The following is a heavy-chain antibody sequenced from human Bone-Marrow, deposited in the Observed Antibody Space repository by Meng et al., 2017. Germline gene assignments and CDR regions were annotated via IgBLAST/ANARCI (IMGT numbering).Heavy chain of an antibody. CDR3: ARGPTTMAHDFDY. J-gene: IGHJ4*02. CDR1: GGSFSDSY. CDR2: INHSGST. D-gene: IGHD4-11*01. V-gene: IGHV4-34*01. Sequence: QVQLQQWGAGLLKPSETLSLSCVVSGGSFSDSYWSWIRQPPGKGLEWIGEINHSGSTNYNPSLESRATISVDASQNNLSLKLSSVTAADSAVYYCARGPTTMAHDFDYWGQGTLVTVSS.